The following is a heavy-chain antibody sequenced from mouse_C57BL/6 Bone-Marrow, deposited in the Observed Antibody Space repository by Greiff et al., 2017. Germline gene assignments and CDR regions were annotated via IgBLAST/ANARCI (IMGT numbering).Heavy chain of an antibody. D-gene: IGHD2-2*01. J-gene: IGHJ4*01. CDR1: GFNIQHNY. CDR3: ARRGYYDAMDY. Sequence: VQLKESVAELVRPGASVKLSCTASGFNIQHNYMHWVKQRPEQGLEWIGRIDPSNGNTKYAPKFQGKATITADTSSHTAYLQLSSLTSEDTAIYYCARRGYYDAMDYWGQGTSVTVSS. V-gene: IGHV14-3*01. CDR2: IDPSNGNT.